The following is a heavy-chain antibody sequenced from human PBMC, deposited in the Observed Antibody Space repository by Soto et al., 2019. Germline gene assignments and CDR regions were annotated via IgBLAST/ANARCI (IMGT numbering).Heavy chain of an antibody. J-gene: IGHJ4*02. CDR1: GDSLSSAGYY. CDR2: IYPSGST. Sequence: QVQLQESGPRLVKPSQTLSLTCTVSGDSLSSAGYYLSWIRQHPGKGLEWIGYIYPSGSTSYNPSLKSRLSISADMSNDQFSLKLTSVTAADTAVYFCARGVGSRGFSSGWFFDYWGQGTLVTVSS. CDR3: ARGVGSRGFSSGWFFDY. V-gene: IGHV4-31*03. D-gene: IGHD6-19*01.